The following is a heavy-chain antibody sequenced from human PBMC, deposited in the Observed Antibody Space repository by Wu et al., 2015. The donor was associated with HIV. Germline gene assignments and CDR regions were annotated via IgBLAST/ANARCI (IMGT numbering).Heavy chain of an antibody. V-gene: IGHV1-2*02. Sequence: QVQLVQSGAEVKKPGASVKVSCKASGYTFNDFYIHWVRQAPGQGLEWMGWINPNSGGTNYAEKFQGRVTMTRDTSISTVYMELRRLRSDDTAVYYCARVGVVVPAGYSGEITAFDIWGQGTMVTVSS. CDR1: GYTFNDFY. CDR2: INPNSGGT. D-gene: IGHD2-2*01. J-gene: IGHJ3*02. CDR3: ARVGVVVPAGYSGEITAFDI.